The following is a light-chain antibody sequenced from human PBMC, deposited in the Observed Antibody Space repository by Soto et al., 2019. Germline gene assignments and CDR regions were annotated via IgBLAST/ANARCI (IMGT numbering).Light chain of an antibody. V-gene: IGKV3-20*01. CDR1: QSVSSSY. J-gene: IGKJ1*01. Sequence: EIVLTQSPVTLSLSPGERATLSCRASQSVSSSYLAWYDQKHGQAPRPLIYGASSRATGIPDRFSGSGSGTDFTVTISRLQPEDFAVYYCQQYGSLSWTFGQGTKGDI. CDR3: QQYGSLSWT. CDR2: GAS.